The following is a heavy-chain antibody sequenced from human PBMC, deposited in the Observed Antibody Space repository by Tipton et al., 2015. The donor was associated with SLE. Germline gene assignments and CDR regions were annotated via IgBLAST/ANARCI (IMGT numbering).Heavy chain of an antibody. D-gene: IGHD1-14*01. Sequence: GSLRLSCEASGFNFDDHGMTWVRLIPGKGLEWVSGINWNGGSTAYADSVKGRFTISRDNIRNSLYLQMNSLRAEDTALYYCARNRNIYHYYDMDVWGQGTTVTVSS. V-gene: IGHV3-20*04. J-gene: IGHJ6*02. CDR3: ARNRNIYHYYDMDV. CDR2: INWNGGST. CDR1: GFNFDDHG.